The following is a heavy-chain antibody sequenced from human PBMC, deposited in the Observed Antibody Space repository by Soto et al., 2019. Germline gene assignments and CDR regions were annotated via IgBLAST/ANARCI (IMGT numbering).Heavy chain of an antibody. CDR1: GYTFTSYA. CDR3: ARDLGGWPDY. V-gene: IGHV1-3*01. J-gene: IGHJ4*02. Sequence: QVQLVQSGAEVKKPGASVKVSCKASGYTFTSYAIHWVRQAPGQRLEWMGWINAGNANTKYSQKFQDRVTITRDTSASTAYMELSSLGSGDTAVSYCARDLGGWPDYWGQGTVVTVSS. CDR2: INAGNANT. D-gene: IGHD6-19*01.